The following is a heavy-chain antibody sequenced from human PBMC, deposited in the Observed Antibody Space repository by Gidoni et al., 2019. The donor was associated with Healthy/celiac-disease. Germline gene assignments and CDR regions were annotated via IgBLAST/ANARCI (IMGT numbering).Heavy chain of an antibody. CDR1: GFTFDDYT. D-gene: IGHD5-18*01. CDR2: ISWDCGST. J-gene: IGHJ4*02. CDR3: AKDMGGGTGYSYGFDY. Sequence: EVQLVESGGVVVQPGGSLRLPCAASGFTFDDYTMHWVRQAPGKGLEWVSLISWDCGSTYYADSVKGRFTISRDNSKNSLYLQMNSLRTEDTALYYCAKDMGGGTGYSYGFDYWGQGTLVTVSS. V-gene: IGHV3-43*01.